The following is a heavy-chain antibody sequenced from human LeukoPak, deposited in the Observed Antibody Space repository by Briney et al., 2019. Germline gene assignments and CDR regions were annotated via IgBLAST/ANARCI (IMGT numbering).Heavy chain of an antibody. J-gene: IGHJ6*02. Sequence: GGSLRLSCAVSGFTFRSYAMHWVRQAPGKGLEYVSGITSGGGNTNYANSVKGRFTISRDNSKNTLYLQMGSLRAEDMAVYYCARSATAWGMDVWGQGTTVTVSS. V-gene: IGHV3-64*01. CDR3: ARSATAWGMDV. CDR2: ITSGGGNT. CDR1: GFTFRSYA.